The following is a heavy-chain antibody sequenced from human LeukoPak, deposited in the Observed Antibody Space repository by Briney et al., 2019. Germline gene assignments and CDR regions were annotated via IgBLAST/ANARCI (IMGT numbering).Heavy chain of an antibody. CDR2: IGISSGNT. D-gene: IGHD1-1*01. CDR1: GFPFSDYS. J-gene: IGHJ4*02. V-gene: IGHV3-48*04. CDR3: ARDHNYAFDN. Sequence: GGSLRFSCTASGFPFSDYSMNWVRQAPGKGLEWISYIGISSGNTKYADSVKGRFTISADNASNSLYLQMNSLRVEDTAVYYCARDHNYAFDNWGQGTLVSVSS.